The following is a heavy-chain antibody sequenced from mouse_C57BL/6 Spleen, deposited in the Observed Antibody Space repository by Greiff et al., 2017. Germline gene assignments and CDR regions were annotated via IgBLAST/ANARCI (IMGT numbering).Heavy chain of an antibody. CDR1: GYTFTDYY. CDR2: INPNNGGT. Sequence: EVQLQQSGPELVKPGASVKISCKASGYTFTDYYMNWVKQSHGKSLEWIGDINPNNGGTSYNQKFKGKATLTVDKSSSTAYMELRSLTSEDSAVYYCARLRSSMDYWGQGTSVTVSS. V-gene: IGHV1-26*01. J-gene: IGHJ4*01. D-gene: IGHD1-1*01. CDR3: ARLRSSMDY.